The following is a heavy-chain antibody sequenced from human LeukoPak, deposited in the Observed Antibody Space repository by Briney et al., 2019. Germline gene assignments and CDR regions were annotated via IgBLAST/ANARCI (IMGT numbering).Heavy chain of an antibody. V-gene: IGHV3-11*01. Sequence: PGGSLRLSRAASGFTFSDYYMSWIRQAPGKGLEWVSYISSSGSTIYYADSVKGRFTISRDNAKNTLYLQMNSLRAEDTAVYYCAKGFHIWFGEFTQFDYWGQGTLVTVSS. J-gene: IGHJ4*02. CDR2: ISSSGSTI. CDR1: GFTFSDYY. CDR3: AKGFHIWFGEFTQFDY. D-gene: IGHD3-10*01.